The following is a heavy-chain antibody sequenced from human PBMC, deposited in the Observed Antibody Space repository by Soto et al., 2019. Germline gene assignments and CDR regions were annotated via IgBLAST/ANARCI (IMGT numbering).Heavy chain of an antibody. V-gene: IGHV3-74*01. Sequence: GGSLRLSCAASGFTFSSYWMHWVRQAPGKGLVWVSRINSDGSSTSYADSVKGRFTISRDNAKNTLYLQMNSLRAEDTAVYYCARTPNLYYGDAFDYWGQGTLVTVSS. J-gene: IGHJ4*02. CDR2: INSDGSST. D-gene: IGHD4-17*01. CDR3: ARTPNLYYGDAFDY. CDR1: GFTFSSYW.